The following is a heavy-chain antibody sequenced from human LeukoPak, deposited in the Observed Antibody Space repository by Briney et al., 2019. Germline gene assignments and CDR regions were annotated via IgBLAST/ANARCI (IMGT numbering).Heavy chain of an antibody. CDR1: GASISSYY. D-gene: IGHD1-1*01. Sequence: SETLSLTCSVSGASISSYYWSWMRQPPGKGLEWIGYISNSGSTNYNPSLKSRVTISVDTSKNQFSLNLNSMTAADTAVYFCARRYWSDPFDYWGQGTLVTVSS. V-gene: IGHV4-59*08. CDR3: ARRYWSDPFDY. CDR2: ISNSGST. J-gene: IGHJ4*02.